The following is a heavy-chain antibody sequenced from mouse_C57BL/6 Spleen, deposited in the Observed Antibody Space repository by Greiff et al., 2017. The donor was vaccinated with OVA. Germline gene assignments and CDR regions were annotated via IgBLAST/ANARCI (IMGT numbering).Heavy chain of an antibody. Sequence: VKVVESGPGLVQPSQSLSITCTVSGFSLTSYGVHWVRQSPGKGLEWLGVIWSGGSTDYNAAFISRLSISKDNSKSQVFFKMNSLQADDTAIYYCARNSDYGSSHWYFDVWGTGTTVTVSS. V-gene: IGHV2-2*01. D-gene: IGHD1-1*01. CDR3: ARNSDYGSSHWYFDV. J-gene: IGHJ1*03. CDR1: GFSLTSYG. CDR2: IWSGGST.